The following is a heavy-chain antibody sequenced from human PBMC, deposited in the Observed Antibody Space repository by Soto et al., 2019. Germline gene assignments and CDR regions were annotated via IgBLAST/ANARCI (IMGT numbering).Heavy chain of an antibody. CDR1: GGSISSYY. V-gene: IGHV4-59*08. D-gene: IGHD1-26*01. CDR2: IYYSGNT. J-gene: IGHJ4*02. CDR3: ARRYGGNFDY. Sequence: SETLYLTCTVSGGSISSYYWSWIRQPPGKGLEWIGYIYYSGNTNYNPSIKSRITITVDTSKNQFSLKLSSVIAADTAVYYCARRYGGNFDYWGQGTLVSVSS.